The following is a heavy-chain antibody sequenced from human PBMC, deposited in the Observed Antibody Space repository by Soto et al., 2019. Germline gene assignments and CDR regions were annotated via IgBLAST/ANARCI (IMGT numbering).Heavy chain of an antibody. D-gene: IGHD1-26*01. CDR3: ARDNLFYSHRNFDY. CDR2: MNPKSGGT. Sequence: ASVKVSCKDSGYTFTGYYMHWVGQAPGRGLEWMGWMNPKSGGTNYAQKFQGRVTMTRDTPIRTAYMELSRLRSDDTAVYYCARDNLFYSHRNFDYRGQGTLVTV. CDR1: GYTFTGYY. J-gene: IGHJ4*02. V-gene: IGHV1-2*02.